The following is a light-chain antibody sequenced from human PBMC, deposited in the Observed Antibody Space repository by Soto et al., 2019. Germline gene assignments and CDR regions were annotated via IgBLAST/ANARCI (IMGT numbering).Light chain of an antibody. Sequence: ETWLTKSPVALPLSPGERATLSCRASHGVXTAFDCYQKKPGQAPRILXANASNRATGGPARLSGSGSGTDFTLTISSLHPSDSVVYYCQKYNRATRTFGGGTKVDIK. V-gene: IGKV3D-11*01. CDR2: NAS. CDR3: QKYNRATRT. J-gene: IGKJ4*01. CDR1: HGVXTA.